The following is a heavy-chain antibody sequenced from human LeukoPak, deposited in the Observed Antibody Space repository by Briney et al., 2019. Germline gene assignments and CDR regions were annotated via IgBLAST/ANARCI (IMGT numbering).Heavy chain of an antibody. Sequence: PGGSLRPSCAASGFTFSSHNMNWVRQAPGKGLEWVSSISGRGNYIFYADSVEGRFTISRDSAKNSLSLQMNSLRAEDTAVYYCAKDQGFGYYDSSGYYLDYWCQGTLVTVSS. CDR2: ISGRGNYI. CDR3: AKDQGFGYYDSSGYYLDY. J-gene: IGHJ4*02. CDR1: GFTFSSHN. D-gene: IGHD3-22*01. V-gene: IGHV3-21*01.